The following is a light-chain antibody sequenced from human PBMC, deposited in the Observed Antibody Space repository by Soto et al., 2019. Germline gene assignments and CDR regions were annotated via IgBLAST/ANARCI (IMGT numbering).Light chain of an antibody. CDR1: SSDVGGYNY. CDR2: AVI. J-gene: IGLJ1*01. V-gene: IGLV2-11*01. Sequence: QSALTQPRSVSGSPGQSVTISCTGTSSDVGGYNYVSWYQQHPGRAPKLMIYAVIKRPSGVPDRFSGSKSGNTASLTISGLQAEDEADYHCCSYAGSIYVFGTGTKLTVL. CDR3: CSYAGSIYV.